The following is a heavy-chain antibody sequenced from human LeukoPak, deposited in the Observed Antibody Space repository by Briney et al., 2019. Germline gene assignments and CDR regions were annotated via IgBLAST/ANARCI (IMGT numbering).Heavy chain of an antibody. V-gene: IGHV3-30-3*01. J-gene: IGHJ4*02. CDR1: GFTFSSYA. D-gene: IGHD6-13*01. Sequence: GGSLRLSCAASGFTFSSYAMHWVRQAPGKGLEWVAVISYDGSNKYYADSVKGRFTISRDNSKNTLYLRMNSLRAEDTAVYYCARDSSSYFDYWGQGTLVTVSS. CDR2: ISYDGSNK. CDR3: ARDSSSYFDY.